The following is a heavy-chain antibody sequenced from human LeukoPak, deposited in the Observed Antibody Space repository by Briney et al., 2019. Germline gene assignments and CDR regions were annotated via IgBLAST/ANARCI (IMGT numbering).Heavy chain of an antibody. Sequence: GGSLRLSCAASGFTFSSYAVSWVRQAPGKGLEWVSAISGSGGSTYYADSVRGRFTISRDNSKNTLYLQMNSLGAEDTAVYYCAKGPYGDYPDYFDYWGQGTLVTVSS. CDR2: ISGSGGST. J-gene: IGHJ4*02. D-gene: IGHD4-17*01. CDR3: AKGPYGDYPDYFDY. V-gene: IGHV3-23*01. CDR1: GFTFSSYA.